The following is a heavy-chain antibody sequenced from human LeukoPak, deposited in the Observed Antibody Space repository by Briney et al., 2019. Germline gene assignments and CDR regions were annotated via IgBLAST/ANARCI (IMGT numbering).Heavy chain of an antibody. D-gene: IGHD4-11*01. CDR1: GSSITSNLYY. V-gene: IGHV4-39*01. Sequence: PSETLSLTCIVSGSSITSNLYYWVWVPQPPGKGLEWIGAIYYGGKTYYNPSLKSRVSISIDTSKNQFSLKLTSVTAPDTATYFCAARRTTPEIDYWGQGTLVAVSS. CDR2: IYYGGKT. CDR3: AARRTTPEIDY. J-gene: IGHJ4*02.